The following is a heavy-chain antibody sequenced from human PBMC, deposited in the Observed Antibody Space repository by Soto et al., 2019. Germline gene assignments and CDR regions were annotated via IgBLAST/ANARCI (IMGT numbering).Heavy chain of an antibody. CDR2: IIPIFGTA. V-gene: IGHV1-69*01. CDR3: ASGPRDTSGSYSKIDY. CDR1: GGTFSNYA. D-gene: IGHD1-26*01. Sequence: QVQLVQSGAEVKKPGSSVQVSCKASGGTFSNYAISWVRQAPGQGLEWMGGIIPIFGTANYTQEFQGRVTITADESTSTAYMELSSLRSEDTAVYYCASGPRDTSGSYSKIDYWGQGTLVTVSS. J-gene: IGHJ4*02.